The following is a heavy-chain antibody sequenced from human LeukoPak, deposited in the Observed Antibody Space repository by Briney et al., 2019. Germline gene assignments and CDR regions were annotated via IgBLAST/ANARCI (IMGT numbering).Heavy chain of an antibody. CDR1: GGSISSSSYY. D-gene: IGHD7-27*01. V-gene: IGHV4-39*07. CDR2: INHSGST. CDR3: ARGLNWAKKGGIDY. Sequence: KTSETLSLTCTVSGGSISSSSYYWGWIRQPPGKGLEWIGEINHSGSTNYNPSLKSRVTISVDTSKNQFSLKLSSVTAADTAVYYCARGLNWAKKGGIDYWGQGTLVTVSS. J-gene: IGHJ4*02.